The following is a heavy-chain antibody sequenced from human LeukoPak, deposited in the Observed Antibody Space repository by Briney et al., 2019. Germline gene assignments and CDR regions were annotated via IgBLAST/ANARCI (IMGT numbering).Heavy chain of an antibody. J-gene: IGHJ6*02. CDR1: GFTVSSNY. Sequence: PGGSLRHSCAASGFTVSSNYMSWVRQAPGKGLEWVSVIYSGGSTYYADSVKGRFTISRDNSKNTLYLQMNSLRAEDTAVYYCARSRSAYYYYGMDVWGQGTTVTVSS. V-gene: IGHV3-53*01. CDR2: IYSGGST. CDR3: ARSRSAYYYYGMDV. D-gene: IGHD1-26*01.